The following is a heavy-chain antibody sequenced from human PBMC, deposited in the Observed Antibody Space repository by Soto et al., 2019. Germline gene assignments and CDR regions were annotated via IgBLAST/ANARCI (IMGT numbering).Heavy chain of an antibody. D-gene: IGHD2-8*02. CDR2: LYYSGST. Sequence: QLQLQESGPGLVKPSQTLSLACTVSGGSFSSGGYYWSWIRQLPGKGLEWIGYLYYSGSTYYNPSPKSRFTISLDTSKNQSSLKLSSVTAADTAVYYCARATSFSGHHGYWGQGTLVTVSS. V-gene: IGHV4-31*03. CDR3: ARATSFSGHHGY. J-gene: IGHJ4*02. CDR1: GGSFSSGGYY.